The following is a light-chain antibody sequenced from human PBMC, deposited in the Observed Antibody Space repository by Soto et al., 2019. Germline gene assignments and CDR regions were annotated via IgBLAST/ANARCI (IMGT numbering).Light chain of an antibody. V-gene: IGKV3-20*01. Sequence: ENVLTQSPGTLSLSPGERATFSCRASQSVTTTYLAWYQQKPGQAPRLLIYGASSRATGIPDRFSGSGSGTDFTLTINSLQSEDVGVYYCQQYNNWPPSTFGQGTRLEIK. CDR1: QSVTTTY. J-gene: IGKJ5*01. CDR2: GAS. CDR3: QQYNNWPPST.